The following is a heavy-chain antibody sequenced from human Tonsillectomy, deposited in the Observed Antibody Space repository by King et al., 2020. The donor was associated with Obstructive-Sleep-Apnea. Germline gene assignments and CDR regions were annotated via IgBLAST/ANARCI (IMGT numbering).Heavy chain of an antibody. J-gene: IGHJ4*02. CDR1: GFSFTTYW. V-gene: IGHV3-7*03. Sequence: VQLVESGGDLVQPGGSLRLSCVAYGFSFTTYWMSWVRQAPGKGPEWVAIIRQDGGEKYYVDSVKGRFTISRDNAKNSLYLQMNSLRAEATALYYCVRDKLRGSYTGSYFDSWGQGTLVTVSS. D-gene: IGHD1-26*01. CDR2: IRQDGGEK. CDR3: VRDKLRGSYTGSYFDS.